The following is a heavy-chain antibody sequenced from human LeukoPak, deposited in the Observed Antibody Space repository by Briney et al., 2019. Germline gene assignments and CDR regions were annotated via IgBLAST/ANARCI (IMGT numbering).Heavy chain of an antibody. D-gene: IGHD3-22*01. CDR2: IYYSGST. CDR1: GGSNSSYY. CDR3: ARDSSGYYGGFDY. V-gene: IGHV4-59*12. Sequence: SETLSLTCTVSGGSNSSYYWSWIRQPPGKGLEWIGYIYYSGSTNYNPSLKSRVTISVDTSKNQFSLKVNSVTAADTATYYCARDSSGYYGGFDYWGQGTLVTVSS. J-gene: IGHJ4*02.